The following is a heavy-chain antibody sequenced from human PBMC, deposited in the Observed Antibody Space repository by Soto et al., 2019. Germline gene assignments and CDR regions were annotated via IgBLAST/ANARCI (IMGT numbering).Heavy chain of an antibody. CDR1: GFTFASYN. V-gene: IGHV3-21*04. J-gene: IGHJ4*02. D-gene: IGHD3-3*01. CDR3: AKVRSTKIFDVVSLFDY. CDR2: ISHHSDYI. Sequence: GGSLRLSCASSGFTFASYNMLWVRQAPGKGLEWVASISHHSDYIYHADSVKGRFTVSRDNAKNTLYLQMNSLRAEDTAVYYCAKVRSTKIFDVVSLFDYWGQGTLVTVSS.